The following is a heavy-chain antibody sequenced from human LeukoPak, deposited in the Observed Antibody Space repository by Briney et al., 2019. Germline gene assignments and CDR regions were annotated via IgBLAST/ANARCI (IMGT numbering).Heavy chain of an antibody. V-gene: IGHV3-7*01. D-gene: IGHD2-15*01. CDR3: ARFGYVAAVDV. J-gene: IGHJ4*02. Sequence: GGSLRLSGAASGFSFSSYWMTRVGQAPGTGLEWVDNIKPAGSENYYVDPVKGRFSISRDNATNLVYLQMNSLRAEDTAVYHCARFGYVAAVDVWGQGTPVTVSS. CDR2: IKPAGSEN. CDR1: GFSFSSYW.